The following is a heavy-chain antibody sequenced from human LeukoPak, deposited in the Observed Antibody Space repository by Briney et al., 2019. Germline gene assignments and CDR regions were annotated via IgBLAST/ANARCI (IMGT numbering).Heavy chain of an antibody. CDR2: SYWYDDK. CDR3: AHVPYGGYHFDY. CDR1: GFSLSTSGVG. V-gene: IGHV2-5*01. J-gene: IGHJ4*02. D-gene: IGHD5-12*01. Sequence: SGPTLVKPTQTLTLTCTFSGFSLSTSGVGVGWLRHPPGKALEWLALSYWYDDKRYIPSLKSRLNITKDTSKNQVVLTMTNMDPVDNGTYYCAHVPYGGYHFDYWGQGTLVTVSS.